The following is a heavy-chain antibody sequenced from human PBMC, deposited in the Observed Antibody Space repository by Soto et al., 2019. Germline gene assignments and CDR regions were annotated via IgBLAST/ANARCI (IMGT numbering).Heavy chain of an antibody. V-gene: IGHV3-33*01. CDR1: GFTFSSYG. CDR2: IWYDGSNK. CDR3: ARAGDTAMALDY. J-gene: IGHJ4*02. D-gene: IGHD5-18*01. Sequence: QVQLVESGGGVVQPGRSLRLSCAASGFTFSSYGMHWVRQAPGKGLEWVAVIWYDGSNKYYADSVKGRFTISRDNSKNTLYLQMNSLRAEDTAVYYCARAGDTAMALDYWGQGTLVTVSS.